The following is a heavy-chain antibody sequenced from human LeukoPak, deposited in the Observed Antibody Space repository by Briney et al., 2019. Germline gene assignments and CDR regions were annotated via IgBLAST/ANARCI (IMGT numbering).Heavy chain of an antibody. CDR3: ARVWELSYDH. J-gene: IGHJ4*02. V-gene: IGHV3-23*01. CDR1: GFTFSSYA. Sequence: GGSLRLSCAASGFTFSSYAMSWVRQAPGKGLEWVSAISGSGGSTYYADSVKGRFTISRDNSKNTVDLLVNSPRAEDTAMYYCARVWELSYDHWGQGTLVTVSS. CDR2: ISGSGGST. D-gene: IGHD3-10*01.